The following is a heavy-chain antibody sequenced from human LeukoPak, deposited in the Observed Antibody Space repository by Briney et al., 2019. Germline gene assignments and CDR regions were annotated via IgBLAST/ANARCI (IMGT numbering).Heavy chain of an antibody. V-gene: IGHV3-23*01. CDR3: AKGGSREVWDYFEY. J-gene: IGHJ4*02. CDR2: ISGSGGST. CDR1: GFTFSSYA. D-gene: IGHD3-16*01. Sequence: PGGSLRLSCAASGFTFSSYAMSWVRQAPGKGLEWVSTISGSGGSTYHADSVRGRFTISRDNSKNTLYLQMNSLRAEDTAVYYCAKGGSREVWDYFEYGGQGTLVTVSS.